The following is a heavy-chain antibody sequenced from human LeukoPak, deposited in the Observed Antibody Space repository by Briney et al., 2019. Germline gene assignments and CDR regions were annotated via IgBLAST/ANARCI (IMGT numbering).Heavy chain of an antibody. Sequence: SETLSLTCTVSGGSISSYYWSWIRQPPGKGLEWIGEINHSGSTNYNPSLKSRVTISVDTSKNQFSLKLSSVTAADTAVYYCAGRLRSLDYWGQGTLVTVSS. CDR1: GGSISSYY. CDR2: INHSGST. D-gene: IGHD4-17*01. J-gene: IGHJ4*02. V-gene: IGHV4-34*01. CDR3: AGRLRSLDY.